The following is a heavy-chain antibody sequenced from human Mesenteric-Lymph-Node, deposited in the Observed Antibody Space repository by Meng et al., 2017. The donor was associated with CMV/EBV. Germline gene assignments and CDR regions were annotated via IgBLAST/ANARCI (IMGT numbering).Heavy chain of an antibody. Sequence: GESLKISCAASGFTFSSYAMSWVRQAPGKGLEWVAVISYDGSNKYYADSVKGRFTISRDNAKNSLYLQMNSLRAEDTAVYYCARGSIWSPFYYYYGMDVWGQGTTVTVSS. D-gene: IGHD3-10*01. CDR3: ARGSIWSPFYYYYGMDV. J-gene: IGHJ6*02. CDR1: GFTFSSYA. V-gene: IGHV3-30*04. CDR2: ISYDGSNK.